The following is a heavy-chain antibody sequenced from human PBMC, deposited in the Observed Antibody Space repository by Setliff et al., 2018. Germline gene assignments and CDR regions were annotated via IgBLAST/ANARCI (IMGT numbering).Heavy chain of an antibody. Sequence: PGGSLRLSCVAYEFTFSTYSMHWVRQAPGKGLEWVSSISPRSIYIYYADSVRGRFTISRDNAQNSLYLQMNTLGAEDTAVYYCARSPANGGHDAFDIWGQGTMVTVS. J-gene: IGHJ3*02. V-gene: IGHV3-21*01. CDR3: ARSPANGGHDAFDI. CDR1: EFTFSTYS. CDR2: ISPRSIYI. D-gene: IGHD6-25*01.